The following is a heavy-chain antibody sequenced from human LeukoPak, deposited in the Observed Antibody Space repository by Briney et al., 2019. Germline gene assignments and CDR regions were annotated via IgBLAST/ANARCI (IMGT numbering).Heavy chain of an antibody. V-gene: IGHV1-69*08. Sequence: SVEVSCKTSGGTFLSHTFSWVRQAPGQGLEWMGKITPVINTANYAQTFQGRVSIYADKSTTTVYMDLSGLRPDDTAVYYCARVNLRGGNYNWFDPWGQGTLVTVAS. CDR3: ARVNLRGGNYNWFDP. CDR1: GGTFLSHT. CDR2: ITPVINTA. D-gene: IGHD4-23*01. J-gene: IGHJ5*02.